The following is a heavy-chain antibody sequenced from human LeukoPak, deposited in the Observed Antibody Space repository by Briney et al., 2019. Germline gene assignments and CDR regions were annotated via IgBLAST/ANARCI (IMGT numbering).Heavy chain of an antibody. V-gene: IGHV3-48*03. CDR2: ISSSGSTI. D-gene: IGHD3-10*02. Sequence: GGSLRLFCAASGFTFSSYEMNWVRQAPGKGLEWVSYISSSGSTIFYADSVKGRFTISRDKAKSSLYLQMNSLRAEDTAVYYCAELGITMIGGVWGKGTTVTISS. J-gene: IGHJ6*04. CDR1: GFTFSSYE. CDR3: AELGITMIGGV.